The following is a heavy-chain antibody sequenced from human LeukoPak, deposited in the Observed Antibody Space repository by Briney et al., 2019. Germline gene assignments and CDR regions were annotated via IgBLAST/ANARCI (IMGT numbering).Heavy chain of an antibody. CDR1: GFTVSSNL. CDR3: ARLGSSSGYGRNWFDP. D-gene: IGHD6-6*01. Sequence: GSLRLSCAASGFTVSSNLIAWVRPAPGKGLEWDSVLYSGGSTYYADSVKGRFTICRDNSKNKLYLQMNGLRADDAAVYYCARLGSSSGYGRNWFDPWGQGTLVIVSS. CDR2: LYSGGST. J-gene: IGHJ5*02. V-gene: IGHV3-66*02.